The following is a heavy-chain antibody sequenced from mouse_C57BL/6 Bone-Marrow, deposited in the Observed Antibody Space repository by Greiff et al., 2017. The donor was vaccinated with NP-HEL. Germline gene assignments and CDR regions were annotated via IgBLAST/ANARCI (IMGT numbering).Heavy chain of an antibody. CDR1: GYSITSGYY. CDR2: ISYDGSN. D-gene: IGHD4-1*01. Sequence: EVQLQQSGPGLVKPSQSLSLTCSVTGYSITSGYYWNWIRQFPGNKLEWMSYISYDGSNNYNPSLKNRISITRDTSKTQFFLKLNSVTTEDTATYYCASEGWDSWFAYWGQGTLVTVSA. CDR3: ASEGWDSWFAY. V-gene: IGHV3-6*01. J-gene: IGHJ3*01.